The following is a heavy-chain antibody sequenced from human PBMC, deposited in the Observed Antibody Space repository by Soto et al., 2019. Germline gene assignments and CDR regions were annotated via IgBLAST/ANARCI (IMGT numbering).Heavy chain of an antibody. CDR2: IYYSGST. D-gene: IGHD6-19*01. CDR3: ARDPSGSSGWNYFDS. J-gene: IGHJ4*02. Sequence: PSETRSLTCTVSGSSISIYYWILIRQPPGKGLEWIGYIYYSGSTNYNPSLKSRVTISVDTSKNQFSLKLSSVTAADTAVYYCARDPSGSSGWNYFDSWGQGTLVTV. CDR1: GSSISIYY. V-gene: IGHV4-59*01.